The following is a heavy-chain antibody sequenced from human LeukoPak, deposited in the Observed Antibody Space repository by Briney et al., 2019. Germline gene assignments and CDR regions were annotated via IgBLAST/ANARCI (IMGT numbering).Heavy chain of an antibody. CDR2: IYYSGST. J-gene: IGHJ3*01. CDR1: GGSISSSSHY. Sequence: PSETLSLTCTVSGGSISSSSHYWDWIRQPPGKGLEWIGSIYYSGSTYYSPSLKSRVTISVDTSKNQFSLKLSSLTAADTAVYYCARHPAGTDAVFVWDQGTMVTVSS. CDR3: ARHPAGTDAVFV. D-gene: IGHD2-15*01. V-gene: IGHV4-39*01.